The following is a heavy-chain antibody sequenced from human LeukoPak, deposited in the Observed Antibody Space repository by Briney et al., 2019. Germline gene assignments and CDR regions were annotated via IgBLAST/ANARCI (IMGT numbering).Heavy chain of an antibody. CDR3: ARVADCSSTSCYNLDY. D-gene: IGHD2-2*02. CDR1: GFTVSSNY. Sequence: GGSLRLSCVASGFTVSSNYVSWVRQAPGKGLEWVSSISSSSSYIYYADSVKGRFTISRDNAKNSLYLQMNSLRAEDTAVYYCARVADCSSTSCYNLDYWGQGTLVTVSS. V-gene: IGHV3-21*01. J-gene: IGHJ4*02. CDR2: ISSSSSYI.